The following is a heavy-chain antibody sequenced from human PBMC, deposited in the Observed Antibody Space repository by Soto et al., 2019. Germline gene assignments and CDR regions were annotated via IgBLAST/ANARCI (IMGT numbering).Heavy chain of an antibody. Sequence: DSVKVSCKASGYTVTDYYMYWVRQAPGQGLEWMGWINPYTGATHYAQKFQGRVTMTRDTTISTVYMELSGLRSEDTAVYYCARLVYSSYYYYGMSGWGQGTTVTVSS. J-gene: IGHJ6*02. CDR1: GYTVTDYY. D-gene: IGHD5-18*01. CDR3: ARLVYSSYYYYGMSG. V-gene: IGHV1-2*02. CDR2: INPYTGAT.